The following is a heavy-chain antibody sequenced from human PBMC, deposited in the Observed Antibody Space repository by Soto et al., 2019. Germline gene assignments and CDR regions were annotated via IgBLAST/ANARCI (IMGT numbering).Heavy chain of an antibody. V-gene: IGHV3-21*01. Sequence: GGSLRLSCAASGFTFSSYSMNWVRQAPGKGLEWVSSISSSSSYIYYADSVKGRFTISRDNAKNSLYLQMNSLRAEDSAVYCCARERSGMQHSLNEYAFDIWGQGTMVTVSS. J-gene: IGHJ3*02. D-gene: IGHD3-3*01. CDR2: ISSSSSYI. CDR1: GFTFSSYS. CDR3: ARERSGMQHSLNEYAFDI.